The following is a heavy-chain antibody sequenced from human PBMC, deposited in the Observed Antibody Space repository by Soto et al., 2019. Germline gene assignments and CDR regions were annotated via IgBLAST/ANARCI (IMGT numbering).Heavy chain of an antibody. J-gene: IGHJ6*02. Sequence: LSASGRSTYYADSVKGRFTISRDNSKNTLYLQMNSLRAEDTAVYYCASELDRYYGSGSYSPYYYGMDVWGQGTTVTVSS. CDR3: ASELDRYYGSGSYSPYYYGMDV. V-gene: IGHV3-23*01. CDR2: LSASGRST. D-gene: IGHD3-10*01.